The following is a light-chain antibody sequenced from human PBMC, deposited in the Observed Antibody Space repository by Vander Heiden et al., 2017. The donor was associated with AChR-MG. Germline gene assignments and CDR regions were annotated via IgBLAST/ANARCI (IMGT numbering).Light chain of an antibody. Sequence: SSALTQPPSMSVSPGQTVSITCSGDKLGDKHACWYQQRPGQSPVLVIYRDNKRPSGIPERFSGSTSGNTATLTISGTQAMDEADYYCQTWDSGTVLFGGGTKVTVL. CDR2: RDN. V-gene: IGLV3-1*01. J-gene: IGLJ2*01. CDR3: QTWDSGTVL. CDR1: KLGDKH.